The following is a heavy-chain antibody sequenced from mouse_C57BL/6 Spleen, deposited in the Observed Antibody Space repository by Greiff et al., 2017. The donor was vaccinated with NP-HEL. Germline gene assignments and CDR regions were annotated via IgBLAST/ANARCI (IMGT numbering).Heavy chain of an antibody. CDR2: IRSKSSNYAT. D-gene: IGHD2-14*01. Sequence: EVKVVESGGGLVQPKGSLKLSCAASGFTFNTYAMHWVRQAPGKGLEWVARIRSKSSNYATYYADSVKDRFTISRDDSQSMLYLQMNNLKTEDTAMYYCVRRGSTTYDEDAMDYWGQGTSVTVSS. V-gene: IGHV10-3*01. CDR3: VRRGSTTYDEDAMDY. J-gene: IGHJ4*01. CDR1: GFTFNTYA.